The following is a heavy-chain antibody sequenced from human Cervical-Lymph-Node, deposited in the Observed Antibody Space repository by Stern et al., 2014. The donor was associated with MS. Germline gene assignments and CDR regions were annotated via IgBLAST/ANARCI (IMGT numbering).Heavy chain of an antibody. D-gene: IGHD3-3*01. V-gene: IGHV4-59*01. CDR3: ASWFWSGYYY. CDR2: IYYSGST. CDR1: VGSISSYY. J-gene: IGHJ4*02. Sequence: QLQGSGPGLVKPSETLSLTCTVSVGSISSYYWSWIRQPPGKGLEWIGYIYYSGSTNYNPSLKSRVTISVDTSKNQFSLKLSSVTAADTAVYYCASWFWSGYYYWGQGTLVTVSS.